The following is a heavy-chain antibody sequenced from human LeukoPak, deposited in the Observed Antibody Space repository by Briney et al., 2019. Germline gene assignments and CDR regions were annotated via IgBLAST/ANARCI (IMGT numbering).Heavy chain of an antibody. Sequence: ASVTVSCTASGGTFSIYAISWVRQAPGQGLERMGGIIPIFGTANYAQKFQGRVTINADESTSTAYMELSSLRSEDTAVYYCARDRQRNSGYDAFDIWGQGTMVTVSS. CDR3: ARDRQRNSGYDAFDI. CDR1: GGTFSIYA. J-gene: IGHJ3*02. D-gene: IGHD3-22*01. CDR2: IIPIFGTA. V-gene: IGHV1-69*13.